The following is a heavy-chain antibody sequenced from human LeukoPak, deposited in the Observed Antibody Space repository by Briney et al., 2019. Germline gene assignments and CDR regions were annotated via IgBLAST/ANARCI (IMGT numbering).Heavy chain of an antibody. CDR2: LNAANGNS. J-gene: IGHJ6*02. Sequence: ASVKVSCKASGYTFTDYYMHWVRQAPGQRLEWMGRLNAANGNSQYSQKFQDRVTITSDTSANTAYMELSSLRSEDTAVYYCARDGKHIAVPGVRYPMDVWGQGTTVTVS. V-gene: IGHV1-3*01. CDR1: GYTFTDYY. CDR3: ARDGKHIAVPGVRYPMDV. D-gene: IGHD6-19*01.